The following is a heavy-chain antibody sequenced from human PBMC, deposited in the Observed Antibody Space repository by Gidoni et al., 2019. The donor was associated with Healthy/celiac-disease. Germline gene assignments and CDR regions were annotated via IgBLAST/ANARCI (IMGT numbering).Heavy chain of an antibody. Sequence: QVQLVESGGGVVQPGRSLRRSCAASGFTFSSYGMHWVRQAPGKGLEWVAVIWYDGSNKYYADSVKGRFTISRDNSKNTLYLQMNSLRAEDTAVYYCARDQRGSGYLDYWGQGTLVTVSS. V-gene: IGHV3-33*01. CDR3: ARDQRGSGYLDY. D-gene: IGHD3-3*01. CDR1: GFTFSSYG. J-gene: IGHJ4*02. CDR2: IWYDGSNK.